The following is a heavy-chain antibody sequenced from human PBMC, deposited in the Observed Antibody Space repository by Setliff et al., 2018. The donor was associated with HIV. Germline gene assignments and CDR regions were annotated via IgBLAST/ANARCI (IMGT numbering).Heavy chain of an antibody. D-gene: IGHD2-21*02. J-gene: IGHJ5*02. V-gene: IGHV4-4*08. CDR1: GGSVDILN. Sequence: SETLSLTCSVSGGSVDILNLIWIRQRPGKGLECIGYIYSSATTNYNSALESRASISRDTSKNQISLKLRSVTAADTAVYYCVRVFPLVTAEDNRFDPWGQGILVTVSS. CDR3: VRVFPLVTAEDNRFDP. CDR2: IYSSATT.